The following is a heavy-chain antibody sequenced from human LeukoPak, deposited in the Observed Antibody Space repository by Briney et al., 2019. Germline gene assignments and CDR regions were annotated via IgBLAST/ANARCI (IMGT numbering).Heavy chain of an antibody. D-gene: IGHD3-10*01. CDR2: INHSGST. CDR3: ASGASMVRGVIGYYYYMDV. CDR1: GGSFSGYY. V-gene: IGHV4-34*01. J-gene: IGHJ6*03. Sequence: SETLSLTCAVYGGSFSGYYWSWIRQPPGKGLEWIGEINHSGSTNYNPSLKSRVTISVDTSKNQFSLKLSSVTAADTAVYYCASGASMVRGVIGYYYYMDVWGKGTTVTVSS.